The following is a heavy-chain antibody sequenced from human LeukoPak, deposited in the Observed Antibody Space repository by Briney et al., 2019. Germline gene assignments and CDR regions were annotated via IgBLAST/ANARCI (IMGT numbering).Heavy chain of an antibody. CDR2: ISNSGST. J-gene: IGHJ4*02. Sequence: SLRLSXXXXGFTXXXXAMSWVRXAPGKGPEWISTISNSGSTYYADSVRGRFTISRDNSKNTLYLQMNSLRAEDTAVYYCATYRRRLGYWGQGTLVTVSS. CDR1: GFTXXXXA. V-gene: IGHV3-23*01. D-gene: IGHD4-11*01. CDR3: ATYRRRLGY.